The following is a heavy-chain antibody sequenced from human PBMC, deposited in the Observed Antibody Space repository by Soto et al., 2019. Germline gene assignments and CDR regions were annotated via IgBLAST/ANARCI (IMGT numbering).Heavy chain of an antibody. J-gene: IGHJ3*02. CDR2: IKEDAGEK. V-gene: IGHV3-7*01. D-gene: IGHD6-19*01. Sequence: GGSLRLSCAASGFTFSNYWMSWVRQAPGKGLEWVANIKEDAGEKYYVDSVKGRFTISRDNAKNSLYLQMNSLRAEDTAVYYCARDHGYSSGWNAFDIWGQGTMVTVSS. CDR1: GFTFSNYW. CDR3: ARDHGYSSGWNAFDI.